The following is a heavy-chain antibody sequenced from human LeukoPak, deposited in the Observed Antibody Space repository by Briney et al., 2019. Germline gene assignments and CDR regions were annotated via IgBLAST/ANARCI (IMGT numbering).Heavy chain of an antibody. D-gene: IGHD3-9*01. Sequence: GESLKISCKGSGYSFISYWVAWVRQRPGKGLEWMGMIYPGDSDTIYSPSLQGQVAISADKSINVAYLQWSSLKASDSAMYFCARRGYDLLTGYYLNYWGQGTLVTVSS. V-gene: IGHV5-51*01. CDR3: ARRGYDLLTGYYLNY. CDR1: GYSFISYW. CDR2: IYPGDSDT. J-gene: IGHJ4*02.